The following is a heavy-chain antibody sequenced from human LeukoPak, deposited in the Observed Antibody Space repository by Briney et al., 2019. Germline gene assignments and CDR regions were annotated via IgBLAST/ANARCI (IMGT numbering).Heavy chain of an antibody. CDR2: ISGSSSYI. CDR1: GFTFSRYS. D-gene: IGHD3-10*02. V-gene: IGHV3-21*01. CDR3: AELGITMIGGV. J-gene: IGHJ6*04. Sequence: KPGGSLRLSCAASGFTFSRYSMNWVRQAPGKGLEWVSSISGSSSYIYYADSVKGRFTISRDNAKNSLYLQINSLRAEDTAVYYCAELGITMIGGVWGKGTTVTISS.